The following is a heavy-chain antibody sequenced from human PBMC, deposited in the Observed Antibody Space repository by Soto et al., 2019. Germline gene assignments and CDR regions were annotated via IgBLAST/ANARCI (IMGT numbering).Heavy chain of an antibody. V-gene: IGHV3-23*01. D-gene: IGHD6-13*01. Sequence: PGGSLRLSCAASGFTFSYSAMSWARQAPGRGLEWVSTISGSGGTPYYADSVKGRFTISRDNSKNSLYLILNSLRADDTAIYYCAMGLAAAGPLDYWGQGAQVTVSS. CDR3: AMGLAAAGPLDY. J-gene: IGHJ4*02. CDR1: GFTFSYSA. CDR2: ISGSGGTP.